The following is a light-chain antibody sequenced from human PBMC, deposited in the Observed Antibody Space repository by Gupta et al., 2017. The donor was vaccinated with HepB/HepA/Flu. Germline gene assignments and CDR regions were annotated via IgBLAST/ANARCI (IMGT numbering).Light chain of an antibody. Sequence: EIVLTQSPGTLSLSPGERATLSCRASQSVSSSYLAWYQQKPGQAPRLLIYGASSRATGIPDRFSGSGSGTEFTLTISRLEPEDFAVYYYQQEGSSPWTFGQGTKVEIK. J-gene: IGKJ1*01. CDR1: QSVSSSY. CDR2: GAS. CDR3: QQEGSSPWT. V-gene: IGKV3-20*01.